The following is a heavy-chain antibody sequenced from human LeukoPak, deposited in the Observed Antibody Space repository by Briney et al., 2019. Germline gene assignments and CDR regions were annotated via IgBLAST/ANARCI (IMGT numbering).Heavy chain of an antibody. D-gene: IGHD6-19*01. V-gene: IGHV1-18*01. CDR2: ISAYNGNT. Sequence: ASVKVSCKASGGTFSSYAISWVRQAPGQGLEWMGWISAYNGNTNYAQKLQGRVTMTTDTSTSTAYMELRSLRSDDTAVYYCARDRVAVAGTASGYWGQGTLVTVSS. CDR3: ARDRVAVAGTASGY. J-gene: IGHJ4*02. CDR1: GGTFSSYA.